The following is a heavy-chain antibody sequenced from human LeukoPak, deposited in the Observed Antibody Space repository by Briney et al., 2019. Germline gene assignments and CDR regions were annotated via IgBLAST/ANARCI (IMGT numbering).Heavy chain of an antibody. CDR3: ARDRDFTHTAMAPNLDY. CDR1: GGTFSSYA. Sequence: SVKVSCKASGGTFSSYAISWARQAPGQGLEWMGGIIPVFGTANYAQKFQGRVTITADESTSTAYMELSSLGSEDTAVYYCARDRDFTHTAMAPNLDYWGQGTLVTVSS. V-gene: IGHV1-69*13. J-gene: IGHJ4*02. CDR2: IIPVFGTA. D-gene: IGHD5-18*01.